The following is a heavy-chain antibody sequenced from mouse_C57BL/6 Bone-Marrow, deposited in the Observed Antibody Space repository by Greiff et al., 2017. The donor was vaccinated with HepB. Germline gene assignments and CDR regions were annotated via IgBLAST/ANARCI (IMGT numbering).Heavy chain of an antibody. CDR2: ISSGGSYT. CDR1: GFTFSSYG. Sequence: EVQLVESGGDLVKPGGSLKLSCAASGFTFSSYGMSWVRQTPDKRLEWVATISSGGSYTYYPDSVKGRFTISRDNAKNTLYLQMSSLKSEDTAMYYCARPGLYDGYYPFAYWGQGTLVTVSA. J-gene: IGHJ3*01. D-gene: IGHD2-3*01. CDR3: ARPGLYDGYYPFAY. V-gene: IGHV5-6*01.